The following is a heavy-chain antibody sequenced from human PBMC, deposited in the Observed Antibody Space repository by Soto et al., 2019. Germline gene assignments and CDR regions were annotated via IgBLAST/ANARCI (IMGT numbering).Heavy chain of an antibody. D-gene: IGHD6-19*01. J-gene: IGHJ4*02. CDR1: GFTFSSYS. CDR2: ISSSSSYI. V-gene: IGHV3-21*01. Sequence: SLRLSCAASGFTFSSYSMNWVRQAPGKGLEWVSSISSSSSYIYYADSVKGRFTISRDNAKNSLYLQMNSLRAEDTAVYYCARGGVAVAGTEYFDYWGQGTLVTVSS. CDR3: ARGGVAVAGTEYFDY.